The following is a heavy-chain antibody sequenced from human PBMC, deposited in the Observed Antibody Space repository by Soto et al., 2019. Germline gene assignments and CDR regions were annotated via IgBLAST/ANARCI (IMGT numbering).Heavy chain of an antibody. J-gene: IGHJ4*02. Sequence: KQSQTLSLTCAISGDSVSSNSAAWNWIRQSPSRGLEWLGRTYYRSKWYNDYAVSVKSRITINPDTSKNQFSLQLNSVTPEDTAVYYCARDLTSELIAVAGPFDYWGQGTLVTVSS. CDR1: GDSVSSNSAA. CDR3: ARDLTSELIAVAGPFDY. CDR2: TYYRSKWYN. D-gene: IGHD6-19*01. V-gene: IGHV6-1*01.